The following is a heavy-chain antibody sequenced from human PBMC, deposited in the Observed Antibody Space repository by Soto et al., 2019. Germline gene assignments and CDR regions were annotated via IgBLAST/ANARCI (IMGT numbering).Heavy chain of an antibody. Sequence: GGSLRLSCAASGFTCSDYDRSWIRQAPGKGLEWVSCITGSGSTIYYADSVKGRFTISRDNAKNSLFLQMNSLRVEDTAVYYCARTHYYYHYMDVWGQGTTVTV. CDR1: GFTCSDYD. J-gene: IGHJ6*03. V-gene: IGHV3-11*01. CDR2: ITGSGSTI. CDR3: ARTHYYYHYMDV.